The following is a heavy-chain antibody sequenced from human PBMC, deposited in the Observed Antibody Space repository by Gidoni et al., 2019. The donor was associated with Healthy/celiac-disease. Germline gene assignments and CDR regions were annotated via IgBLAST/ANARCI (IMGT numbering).Heavy chain of an antibody. CDR3: AKDSATLVPAAISRFDY. V-gene: IGHV3-30*02. Sequence: QVQLVESGGGVVQPGGSLRLSCAASGFTFSSYGMHWVRQAPGKGLEWVAFIRYDGSNKYYADSVKGRFTISRDNSKNTLYLQMNSLRAEDTAVYYCAKDSATLVPAAISRFDYWGQGTLVTVSS. J-gene: IGHJ4*02. CDR2: IRYDGSNK. D-gene: IGHD2-2*02. CDR1: GFTFSSYG.